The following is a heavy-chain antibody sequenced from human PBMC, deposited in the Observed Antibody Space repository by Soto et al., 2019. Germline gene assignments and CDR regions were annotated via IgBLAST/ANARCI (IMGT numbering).Heavy chain of an antibody. CDR1: GYTFSAYG. J-gene: IGHJ6*01. Sequence: ASVKVSCKSSGYTFSAYGVSWVRQAPLQVLEWLVCISVYTGNTKQAQKFQDRVTLTTEASTGTAYLEIRSLRSDDTAVYYCARDSCNTDRCYTHNFDVWGQGTTVTVSS. V-gene: IGHV1-18*04. CDR3: ARDSCNTDRCYTHNFDV. CDR2: ISVYTGNT. D-gene: IGHD2-15*01.